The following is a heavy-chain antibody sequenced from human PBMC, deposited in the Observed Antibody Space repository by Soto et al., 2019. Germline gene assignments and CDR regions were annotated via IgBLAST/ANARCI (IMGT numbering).Heavy chain of an antibody. V-gene: IGHV4-39*01. CDR1: GGSISSSDYY. Sequence: QLQLQESGPGLVKPSETLTLTCTVSGGSISSSDYYWAWIRQPPGQGLQWLATIYYIGSIYYNPSLHSRATISVETSKNQISRHLRSVTAANTALYYYAIHRNNRAIWYWVDPWGQGTLVTVSS. D-gene: IGHD2-8*02. J-gene: IGHJ5*02. CDR3: AIHRNNRAIWYWVDP. CDR2: IYYIGSI.